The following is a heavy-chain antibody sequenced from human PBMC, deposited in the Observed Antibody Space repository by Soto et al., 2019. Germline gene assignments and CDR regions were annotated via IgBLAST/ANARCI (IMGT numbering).Heavy chain of an antibody. D-gene: IGHD2-15*01. Sequence: SETLSLTCAVYGGSFSGYYWSWIRQPPGKGLEWIGEINHSGSTNYNPSLKSRVTISEDTSKNQFSLKLSSVTAADTAVYYCARGRYCSGGSCRRYYFDYWGQGTLVTVSS. CDR3: ARGRYCSGGSCRRYYFDY. J-gene: IGHJ4*02. CDR2: INHSGST. V-gene: IGHV4-34*01. CDR1: GGSFSGYY.